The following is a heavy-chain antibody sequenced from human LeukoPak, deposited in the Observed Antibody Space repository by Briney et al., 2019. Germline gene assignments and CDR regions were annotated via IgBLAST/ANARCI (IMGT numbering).Heavy chain of an antibody. Sequence: GEPRKTSGKAPGYPFTNYWGAGVGQMPGKGRDWIGIIKPVDSDTTYSPPFQGQVTHSADKPISTAYLQCTSLKPSDTAMYYCARRWNLDYWGQGTLVTVSP. CDR1: GYPFTNYW. CDR2: IKPVDSDT. V-gene: IGHV5-51*04. J-gene: IGHJ4*02. D-gene: IGHD1-1*01. CDR3: ARRWNLDY.